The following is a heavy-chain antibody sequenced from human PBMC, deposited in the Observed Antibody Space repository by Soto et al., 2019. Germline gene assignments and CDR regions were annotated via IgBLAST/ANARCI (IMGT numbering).Heavy chain of an antibody. J-gene: IGHJ4*02. Sequence: DSLKISCKTSGYTFTRYSIHWVRQAPGQGLEWMGWINPNSGDTKYAQRFQGRVTMTKDTSITTAFVELTRLRSDDTAVYYCARQLAYCGGDCYTERVDDCREGTLVT. D-gene: IGHD2-21*02. CDR1: GYTFTRYS. CDR3: ARQLAYCGGDCYTERVDD. CDR2: INPNSGDT. V-gene: IGHV1-2*02.